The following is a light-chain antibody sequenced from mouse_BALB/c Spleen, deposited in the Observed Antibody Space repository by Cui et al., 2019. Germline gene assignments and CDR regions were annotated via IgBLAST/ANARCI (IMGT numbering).Light chain of an antibody. CDR2: RTS. Sequence: DTVLTQSPAIMAASLGQKVTMTCSASSSVSSSYLHWYQQKSGASPKPLIHRTSNLASGVPARFSGSGSGTSYSLTISSVEAEDDATYYCQQWSGYPFTFGSGTKLEIK. CDR1: SSVSSSY. V-gene: IGKV4-58*01. J-gene: IGKJ4*01. CDR3: QQWSGYPFT.